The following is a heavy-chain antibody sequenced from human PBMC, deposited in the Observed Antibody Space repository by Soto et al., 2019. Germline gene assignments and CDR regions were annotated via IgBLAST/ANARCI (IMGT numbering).Heavy chain of an antibody. D-gene: IGHD3-10*01. J-gene: IGHJ3*02. CDR1: GGTFSSYG. CDR3: ARENYYGSGSYYRDAFDI. CDR2: IVPMSGSP. Sequence: QVQLVQSGAEVKKPGSSVKVSCKASGGTFSSYGIHWVRQAPGQGLEWMGGIVPMSGSPNYVQKFQGRVAISVDESTKAAYMELRSLRSEDTAMYYCARENYYGSGSYYRDAFDIWGQGTMVTVSS. V-gene: IGHV1-69*01.